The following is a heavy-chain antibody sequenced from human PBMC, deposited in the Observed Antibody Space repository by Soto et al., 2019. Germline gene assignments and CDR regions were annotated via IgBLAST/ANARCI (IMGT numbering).Heavy chain of an antibody. Sequence: GASVKVSCKASGYTFTSYGISWVRQAPGQRLEWMGWINAGNGNTKYSQKFQGRVTITRDTSASTAYMELSSLRSEDTAVYYCARKMGPPGPYYYYYYGMDVWGQGTTVTVSS. D-gene: IGHD2-8*01. CDR3: ARKMGPPGPYYYYYYGMDV. CDR2: INAGNGNT. J-gene: IGHJ6*02. V-gene: IGHV1-3*01. CDR1: GYTFTSYG.